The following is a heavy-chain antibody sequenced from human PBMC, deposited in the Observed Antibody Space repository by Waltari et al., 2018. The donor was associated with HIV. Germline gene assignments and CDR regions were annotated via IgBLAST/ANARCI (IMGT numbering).Heavy chain of an antibody. D-gene: IGHD5-18*01. CDR1: GFTFSGYW. CDR2: NNSDESRT. J-gene: IGHJ6*02. Sequence: EVQLVESGGGLVQPGGSLRLSCAASGFTFSGYWVHWVRQAPGKGLVWVSLNNSDESRTTYAESVRGRFTISRDNAKNTLFLLMNSLRPEDTAVYYCARDWRQPRGVYYGMDVWGQGTTVTVSS. V-gene: IGHV3-74*01. CDR3: ARDWRQPRGVYYGMDV.